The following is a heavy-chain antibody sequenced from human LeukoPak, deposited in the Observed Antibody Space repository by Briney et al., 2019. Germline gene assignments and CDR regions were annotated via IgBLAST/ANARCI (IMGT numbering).Heavy chain of an antibody. J-gene: IGHJ6*03. V-gene: IGHV3-20*04. CDR3: ASSGYYYYYMDV. CDR1: GFSVSLKY. Sequence: GGSLRLSCAASGFSVSLKYMSWVRQAPGKGLEWVSGINWNGGSTGYADSVKGRFTISRDNAKNSLYLQMNSLRAEDTALYYCASSGYYYYYMDVWGKGTTVTVTS. CDR2: INWNGGST.